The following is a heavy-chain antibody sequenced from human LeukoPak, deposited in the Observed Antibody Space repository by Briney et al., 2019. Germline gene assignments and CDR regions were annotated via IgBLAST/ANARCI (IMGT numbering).Heavy chain of an antibody. CDR3: AKGQSLEVAGHYFIDY. V-gene: IGHV3-23*01. CDR1: GFTVSSTY. Sequence: PGGSLRLSCLASGFTVSSTYMSWVRQAPGKGLEWVSGIGGDGLRTYYADSVKGRFTIARDNSKNTIYLLMNSLRADDTAVYYCAKGQSLEVAGHYFIDYWGQGTLITVSS. D-gene: IGHD6-19*01. CDR2: IGGDGLRT. J-gene: IGHJ4*02.